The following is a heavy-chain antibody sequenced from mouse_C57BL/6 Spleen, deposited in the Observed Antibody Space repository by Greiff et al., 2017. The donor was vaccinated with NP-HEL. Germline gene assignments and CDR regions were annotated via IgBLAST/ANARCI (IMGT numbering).Heavy chain of an antibody. J-gene: IGHJ2*01. CDR2: INPNNGGT. CDR1: GYTFTDYY. V-gene: IGHV1-26*01. Sequence: VQLQQSGPELVKPGASVKISCKASGYTFTDYYMNWVKQSHGKSLEWIGDINPNNGGTSYNQKFKGKATLTVDKSSSTAYMELRSLTSEDSAVYYCARRSSSLSYFDYWGQGTTLTVSA. D-gene: IGHD1-1*01. CDR3: ARRSSSLSYFDY.